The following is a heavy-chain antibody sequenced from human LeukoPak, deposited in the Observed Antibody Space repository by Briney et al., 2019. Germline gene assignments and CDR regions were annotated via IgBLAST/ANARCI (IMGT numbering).Heavy chain of an antibody. CDR2: IYYSGST. CDR1: GGSISSYY. D-gene: IGHD3-16*01. J-gene: IGHJ3*02. CDR3: ARWGRYYDYIWRNSGAFDI. V-gene: IGHV4-59*01. Sequence: SETLSLTCTVSGGSISSYYWSWIRQPPGKGLERIGYIYYSGSTNYNPSLKSRVTISVDTSKNQFSLKLSSVTAADTAVYYCARWGRYYDYIWRNSGAFDIWGQGTMVTVSS.